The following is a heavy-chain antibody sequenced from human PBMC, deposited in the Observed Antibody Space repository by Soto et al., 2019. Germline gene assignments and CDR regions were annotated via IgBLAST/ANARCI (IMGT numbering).Heavy chain of an antibody. CDR1: GDSIINIGVC. V-gene: IGHV4-39*01. Sequence: SETMSVTCSVFGDSIINIGVCWGWIRQPPGEGLEWIGSIYHTGNAYYNRSRKSRVTICEDTSKNKFSMKWPSWHASGTAFYYCARDYFDSSDYTTNWFDPWGQGSLF. J-gene: IGHJ5*02. CDR2: IYHTGNA. CDR3: ARDYFDSSDYTTNWFDP. D-gene: IGHD3-22*01.